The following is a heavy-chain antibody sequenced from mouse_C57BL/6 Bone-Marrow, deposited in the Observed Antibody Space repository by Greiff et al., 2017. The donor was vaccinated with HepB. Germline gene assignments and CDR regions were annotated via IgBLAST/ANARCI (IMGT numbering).Heavy chain of an antibody. Sequence: VQLQQSGAELVKPGASVKLSCTASGYTFTSYWMHWVKQRPGQGLEWIGMIHPNSGSTNYNEKFKSKATLTVDKSSSTAYMQLSSLTSEDSAVYYCARWLPQAAYWGQGTLVTGSA. CDR1: GYTFTSYW. D-gene: IGHD2-2*01. V-gene: IGHV1-64*01. CDR2: IHPNSGST. CDR3: ARWLPQAAY. J-gene: IGHJ3*01.